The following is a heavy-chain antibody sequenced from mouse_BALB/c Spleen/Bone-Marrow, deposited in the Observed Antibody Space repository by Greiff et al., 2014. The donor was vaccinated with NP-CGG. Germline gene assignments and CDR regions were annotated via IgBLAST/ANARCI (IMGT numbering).Heavy chain of an antibody. D-gene: IGHD2-4*01. CDR2: IAPGSGNT. V-gene: IGHV1S41*01. J-gene: IGHJ4*01. Sequence: DLVKPGASVKPSCKASGYTFTSYWINWIKQRPGQGLEWIGRIAPGSGNTYYNEMSEGKATLTVDTSSSTAYIQLSSLSSEDSPVYFCARSPMIAESYAMDYWGQGTSVTVSS. CDR3: ARSPMIAESYAMDY. CDR1: GYTFTSYW.